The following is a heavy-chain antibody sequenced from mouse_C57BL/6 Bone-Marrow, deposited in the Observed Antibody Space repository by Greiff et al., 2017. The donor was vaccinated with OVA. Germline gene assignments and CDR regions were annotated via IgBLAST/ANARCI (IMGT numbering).Heavy chain of an antibody. Sequence: QVQLKQPGAELVMPGASVKLSCKASGYTFTSYWMHWVKQRPGRGLEWLGRIDPTRGGTKYNEKFKSKATLTVDKPSSTAYMQLSSLTSEDSAVYYCARGSSPWGQGTTLTVSS. CDR3: ARGSSP. CDR2: IDPTRGGT. D-gene: IGHD1-1*01. V-gene: IGHV1-72*01. CDR1: GYTFTSYW. J-gene: IGHJ2*01.